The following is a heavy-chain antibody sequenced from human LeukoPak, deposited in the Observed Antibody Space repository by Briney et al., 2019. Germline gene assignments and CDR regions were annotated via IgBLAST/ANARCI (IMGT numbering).Heavy chain of an antibody. Sequence: SETLSLTCTVSGGSVSSYYWSWIRQPPGKGLEWIGYIYYSGSTNYNPSLKSRVTISVDTSKNQFSLKLSSVTAADTAVYYCARGLGYFDYWGQGTLVTVSS. CDR3: ARGLGYFDY. CDR1: GGSVSSYY. V-gene: IGHV4-59*02. CDR2: IYYSGST. J-gene: IGHJ4*02. D-gene: IGHD3-22*01.